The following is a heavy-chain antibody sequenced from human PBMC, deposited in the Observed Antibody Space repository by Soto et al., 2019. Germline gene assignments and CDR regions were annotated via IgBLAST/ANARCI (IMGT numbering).Heavy chain of an antibody. CDR3: ARDYSRYGPFDY. D-gene: IGHD5-18*01. Sequence: GGSLRLSCAASGFTFDDYTMHWVRQAPGKGLEWVSLISWDGGSTYYADSVKGRFTISRDNAKNSLYLQMNSLRAEDTAVYYCARDYSRYGPFDYWGQGTLVTVSS. CDR2: ISWDGGST. V-gene: IGHV3-43*01. CDR1: GFTFDDYT. J-gene: IGHJ4*02.